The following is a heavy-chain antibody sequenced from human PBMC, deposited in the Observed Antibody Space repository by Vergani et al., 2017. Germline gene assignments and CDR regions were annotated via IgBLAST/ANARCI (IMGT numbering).Heavy chain of an antibody. CDR1: GYTFSTYG. CDR2: ISAYNGNT. Sequence: QVQLVQSGAEVKKPGASVKVSCKASGYTFSTYGISWVRQAPGQGLEWMGWISAYNGNTNYPEKFQGRLTMTTDTSTRTAYMELRSLRSEDTAVYYCARHQRAYSSTPFDYWGQGTLVTVSS. D-gene: IGHD6-13*01. CDR3: ARHQRAYSSTPFDY. J-gene: IGHJ4*02. V-gene: IGHV1-18*01.